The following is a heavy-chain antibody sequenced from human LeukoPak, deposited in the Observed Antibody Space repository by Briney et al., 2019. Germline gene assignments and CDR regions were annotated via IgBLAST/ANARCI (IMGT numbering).Heavy chain of an antibody. V-gene: IGHV3-53*01. Sequence: GGSLRLSCTVSGFTVSSNSMSWVRQAPGKGLEWVSFIYSDNTHYADSVKGRFTISRDNSKNTLYLQMNSLRAEDTAVYYCAKDPGNDDSSGYYYGDYFDYWGQGTLVTVSS. CDR3: AKDPGNDDSSGYYYGDYFDY. CDR2: IYSDNT. D-gene: IGHD3-22*01. J-gene: IGHJ4*02. CDR1: GFTVSSNS.